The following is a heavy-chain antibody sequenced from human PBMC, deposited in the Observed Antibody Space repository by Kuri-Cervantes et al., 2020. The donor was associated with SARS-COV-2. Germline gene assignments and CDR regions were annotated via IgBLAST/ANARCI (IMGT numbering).Heavy chain of an antibody. V-gene: IGHV3-30*18. CDR1: GFSFSTHG. Sequence: GGFLRLSCAASGFSFSTHGMHWVRQAPGKGLEWVAVISHDGARTHYADSVRGRFTVSRDTSKNTLFLQMNSLRAEDTAVYYCAKVRVARYTYGYGFDYWGQGTLVTVSS. D-gene: IGHD5-18*01. J-gene: IGHJ4*02. CDR3: AKVRVARYTYGYGFDY. CDR2: ISHDGART.